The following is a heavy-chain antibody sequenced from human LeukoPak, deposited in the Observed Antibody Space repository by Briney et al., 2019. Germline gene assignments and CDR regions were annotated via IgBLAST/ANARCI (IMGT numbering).Heavy chain of an antibody. D-gene: IGHD3-10*01. CDR3: ARATGSGYGEVNL. CDR2: IYSGGST. J-gene: IGHJ5*02. Sequence: GGSLRLSCAASGFTVSSNYMSWVRQAPGKGLEWVPVIYSGGSTYYADPVKGRFTISRDNSKNTLYLQMNSLRAEDTAVYYCARATGSGYGEVNLWGQGTLVTVSS. V-gene: IGHV3-53*01. CDR1: GFTVSSNY.